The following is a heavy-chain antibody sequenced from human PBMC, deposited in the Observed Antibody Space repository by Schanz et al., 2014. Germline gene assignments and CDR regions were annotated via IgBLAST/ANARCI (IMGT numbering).Heavy chain of an antibody. CDR1: GGTFVTFF. J-gene: IGHJ4*02. V-gene: IGHV1-69*04. CDR2: ISPLLGVA. Sequence: QVHLVQSGAEVKEPGSSVKVPCKPSGGTFVTFFFTWVRQAPGQGPQWMGRISPLLGVANYAQEFQGRLTITADTSTSTAYMELSSLRSEDTAVYYCATCSGGTCHAKPVLDNWGQGTLVTVSS. D-gene: IGHD2-15*01. CDR3: ATCSGGTCHAKPVLDN.